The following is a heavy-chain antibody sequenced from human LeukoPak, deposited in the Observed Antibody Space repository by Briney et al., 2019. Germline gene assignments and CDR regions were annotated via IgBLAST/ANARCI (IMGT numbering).Heavy chain of an antibody. D-gene: IGHD1-14*01. CDR1: GYTFTMYY. J-gene: IGHJ6*02. V-gene: IGHV1-46*01. CDR2: INPSNGAT. Sequence: ASVKVSCKASGYTFTMYYIHWVRQAPGQGLEWMGMINPSNGATTFAQRFQGRVTMTRNTSISTAYMELSSLRSEDTAVYYCARDRVDRNYYYGMDVWGQGTTVTVSS. CDR3: ARDRVDRNYYYGMDV.